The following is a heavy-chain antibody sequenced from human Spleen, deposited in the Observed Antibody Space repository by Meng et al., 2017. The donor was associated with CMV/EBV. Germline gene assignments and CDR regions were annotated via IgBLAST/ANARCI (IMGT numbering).Heavy chain of an antibody. V-gene: IGHV4-34*01. CDR3: ARLDCSGGSCYPIGYFQH. J-gene: IGHJ1*01. Sequence: VRTQRRGAGLLKPLETLSLTCAVYGGSCSGYYWSWIRQPPGKGLEWIGEINHSVSTNYNPSLKSRVTISVDTSKNQFSLKLSSVTAADTAVYYCARLDCSGGSCYPIGYFQHWGQGTLVTVSS. CDR1: GGSCSGYY. D-gene: IGHD2-15*01. CDR2: INHSVST.